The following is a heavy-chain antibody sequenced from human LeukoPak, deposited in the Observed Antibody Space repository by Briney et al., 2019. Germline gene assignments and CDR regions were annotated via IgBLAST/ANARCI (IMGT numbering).Heavy chain of an antibody. CDR1: GDSISSGVYY. CDR3: ARRRDGYNLYYFDY. V-gene: IGHV4-39*01. J-gene: IGHJ4*02. D-gene: IGHD5-24*01. CDR2: FYYSGSI. Sequence: SETLSPTCTVSGDSISSGVYYWGWIRQPPGKGLEWIGSFYYSGSIYYNPSLKSRVTISVDTSRNQFSLKLSSVSAADTAVYYCARRRDGYNLYYFDYWGQGILVTVSS.